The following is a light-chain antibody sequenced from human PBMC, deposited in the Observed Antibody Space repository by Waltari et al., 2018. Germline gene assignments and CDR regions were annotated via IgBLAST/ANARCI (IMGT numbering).Light chain of an antibody. Sequence: QSVLTQPPSVSGAPGQRVTISCTGSSSNIGAGYDVHWYQQLPGTVPKLLNEGNNNRPSGVPDRFSGSKSGTSASLAITGLQAEDEGDYYCQSYDRSLSGWVFGGGTKLTVL. V-gene: IGLV1-40*01. CDR1: SSNIGAGYD. CDR3: QSYDRSLSGWV. CDR2: GNN. J-gene: IGLJ3*02.